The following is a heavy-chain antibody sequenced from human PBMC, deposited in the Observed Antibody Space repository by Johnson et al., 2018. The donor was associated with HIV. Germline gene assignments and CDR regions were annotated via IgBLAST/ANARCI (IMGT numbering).Heavy chain of an antibody. CDR1: GFTFDDYG. D-gene: IGHD4-23*01. CDR2: ARFDEVSK. CDR3: ARATVESAFDI. V-gene: IGHV3-33*08. Sequence: QVQLVESGGGVVRPGGSLRLSCAASGFTFDDYGMSWVRQAPGKGLEWVAVARFDEVSKYYIDSVKGRFTISRDNSKNTLYLQMNSLRAEDTAVYYCARATVESAFDIWGQGTMVTVSS. J-gene: IGHJ3*02.